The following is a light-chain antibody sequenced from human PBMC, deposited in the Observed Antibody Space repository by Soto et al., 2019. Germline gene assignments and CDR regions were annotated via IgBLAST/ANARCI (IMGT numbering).Light chain of an antibody. V-gene: IGKV3D-20*01. Sequence: EIGLKKSQGTLSLSPGESATLSCGASQSVSSRFLAWYQQKPGRAPRVLIYDASTRATGVPDRFSGSGSGTDFTLTISRLEPEDFAVYYCQQYGGSPVTFGQGTRLEIK. CDR2: DAS. CDR1: QSVSSRF. J-gene: IGKJ5*01. CDR3: QQYGGSPVT.